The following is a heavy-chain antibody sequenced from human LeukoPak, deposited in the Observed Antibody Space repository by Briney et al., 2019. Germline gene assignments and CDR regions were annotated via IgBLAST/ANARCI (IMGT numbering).Heavy chain of an antibody. CDR2: INWNGGST. Sequence: GGSLRLSCAASGFTFDDYGMSWVRQAPGKGLEWVSGINWNGGSTGYADSVKGRFTISRDNAKNSLYLQMNSVRAEDTALYYCARDHPEYSSSSDAFDIWGQGTMVTVSS. CDR1: GFTFDDYG. D-gene: IGHD6-6*01. V-gene: IGHV3-20*04. J-gene: IGHJ3*02. CDR3: ARDHPEYSSSSDAFDI.